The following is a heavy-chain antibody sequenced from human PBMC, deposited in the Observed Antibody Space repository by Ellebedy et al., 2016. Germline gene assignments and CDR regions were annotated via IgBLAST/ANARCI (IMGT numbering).Heavy chain of an antibody. Sequence: SETLSLXCTVSGGSISSYYWSWIRQPPGKGLEWIGYIYYSGSTNYNPSLKSRVTISVDTSKNQFSLKLSSVTAADTAVYYCARVTDYYDSSGYYFDYWGQGTLVTVSS. CDR1: GGSISSYY. CDR3: ARVTDYYDSSGYYFDY. J-gene: IGHJ4*02. CDR2: IYYSGST. D-gene: IGHD3-22*01. V-gene: IGHV4-59*01.